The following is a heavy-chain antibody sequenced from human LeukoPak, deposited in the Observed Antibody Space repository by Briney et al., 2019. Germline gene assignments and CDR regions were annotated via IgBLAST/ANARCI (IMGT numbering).Heavy chain of an antibody. CDR2: IYYSGST. CDR3: ARHRGSSGWGNWFDP. J-gene: IGHJ5*02. CDR1: GGSISSSSYY. Sequence: SETLSLTCTVSGGSISSSSYYWGWIRQPPGKGLEWIVSIYYSGSTYYNPSLKSRVTISVDTSKNQFPLKLSSVTAADTAVYYCARHRGSSGWGNWFDPWGQGTLVTVSS. V-gene: IGHV4-39*01. D-gene: IGHD6-19*01.